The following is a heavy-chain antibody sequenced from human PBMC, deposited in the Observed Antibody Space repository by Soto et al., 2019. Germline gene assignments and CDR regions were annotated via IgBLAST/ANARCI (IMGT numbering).Heavy chain of an antibody. D-gene: IGHD3-10*01. CDR3: ARGGSLWFGELSAYYYGMDV. CDR1: GYTFTGYY. CDR2: INPNSGGT. V-gene: IGHV1-2*04. Sequence: QVQLVQSGAEVKKPGASVKVSCKASGYTFTGYYMHWVRQAPGQGLEWMGWINPNSGGTNYAQKFQGWVTMTRDTSISTAYRELSRLRYDDTAVYYCARGGSLWFGELSAYYYGMDVWGQGTTVTVSS. J-gene: IGHJ6*02.